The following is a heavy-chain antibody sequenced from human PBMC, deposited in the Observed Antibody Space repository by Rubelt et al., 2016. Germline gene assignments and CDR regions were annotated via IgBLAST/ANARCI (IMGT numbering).Heavy chain of an antibody. D-gene: IGHD6-19*01. Sequence: QVQLVQSGAEVKKPGASVKVSCKASGYTFTSYAMHWVRQAPGQRLEWMGWINAGNGNPKYSQKFQGRVTITRDTSASTAYMELSSLRSEDTAVYYCAGVIWGSGWSNNWFDPWGQGTLVTVSS. CDR3: AGVIWGSGWSNNWFDP. J-gene: IGHJ5*02. CDR1: GYTFTSYA. CDR2: INAGNGNP. V-gene: IGHV1-3*01.